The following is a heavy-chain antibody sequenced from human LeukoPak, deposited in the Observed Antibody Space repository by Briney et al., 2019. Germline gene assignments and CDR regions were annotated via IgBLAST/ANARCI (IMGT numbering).Heavy chain of an antibody. CDR3: ATRKVGNDY. CDR2: IYYTET. D-gene: IGHD1-26*01. J-gene: IGHJ4*02. V-gene: IGHV4-59*01. Sequence: PSETLSLTCAVYGGSFSGYYWSWIRQPPGKGLEWIGYIYYTETSYNPSLKSRVTISADTSKNQFSLKLYSVTAADTAVYYCATRKVGNDYWGQGTLVTVSS. CDR1: GGSFSGYY.